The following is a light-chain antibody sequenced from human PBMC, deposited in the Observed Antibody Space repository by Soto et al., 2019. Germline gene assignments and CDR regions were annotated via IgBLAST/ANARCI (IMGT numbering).Light chain of an antibody. CDR2: DAS. CDR1: QDISNY. Sequence: IQMTQSPSSLSASVGDRVTITGQASQDISNYLNWYQQKPGKAPKLLIYDASNLETGVPSRFSGSGSGTDFTFTISRLQPEDIATYYCQQYDNLPLTFGGRTKVDIK. J-gene: IGKJ4*01. CDR3: QQYDNLPLT. V-gene: IGKV1-33*01.